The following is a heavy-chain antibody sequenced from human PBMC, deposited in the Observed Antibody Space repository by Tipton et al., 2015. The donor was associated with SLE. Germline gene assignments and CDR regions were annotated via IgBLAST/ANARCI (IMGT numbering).Heavy chain of an antibody. V-gene: IGHV3-23*03. J-gene: IGHJ4*02. D-gene: IGHD6-19*01. Sequence: GSLRLSCAASGFTFNSYAMSWVRQAPGQGLEWLSVIYAGGRTIYTESVKGRFTISRDDSKDTLYLQMNSLRAADTAVYYCARDSDHSSGWFPSLFDWGQGTLVTVSS. CDR2: IYAGGRT. CDR3: ARDSDHSSGWFPSLFD. CDR1: GFTFNSYA.